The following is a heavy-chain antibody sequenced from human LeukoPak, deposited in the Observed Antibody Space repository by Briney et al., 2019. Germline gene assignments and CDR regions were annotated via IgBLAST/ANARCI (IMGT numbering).Heavy chain of an antibody. V-gene: IGHV4-59*07. CDR2: IYYTGST. CDR1: GASISSYY. Sequence: SDTLSLTCSVSGASISSYYWSWIRQPPGKTLEWIGYIYYTGSTNYNPSLKSRVTISADTSKSQIYLNVTSVTAADTAVYYCSRGSVARFDNWGQGILVTVSS. D-gene: IGHD6-19*01. J-gene: IGHJ4*02. CDR3: SRGSVARFDN.